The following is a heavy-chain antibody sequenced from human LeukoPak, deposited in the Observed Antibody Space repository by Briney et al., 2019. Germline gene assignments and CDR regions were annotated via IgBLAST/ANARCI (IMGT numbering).Heavy chain of an antibody. D-gene: IGHD6-6*01. CDR2: ISESGDVT. Sequence: GGSLRLSCVVSGFTFSSYPMSWVRQAPGKGLEWVSVISESGDVTHYADSMKGRFTISRDNTKNTLNLQMNSLRDEDTAIYYCARDSSHYLGSSDYWGQGTLVTVSS. CDR1: GFTFSSYP. J-gene: IGHJ4*02. V-gene: IGHV3-23*01. CDR3: ARDSSHYLGSSDY.